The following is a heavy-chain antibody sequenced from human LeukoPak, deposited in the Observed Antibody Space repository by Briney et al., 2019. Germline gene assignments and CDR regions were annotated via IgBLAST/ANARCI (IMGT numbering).Heavy chain of an antibody. V-gene: IGHV1-46*01. Sequence: ASVKVSCKTSGYTFTNYFIHWVRQAPGQGLEWMGIINPSGGSTTFSPKFQGRITLTRDTSTSTVYLDLSSLRSEDTAVYYCARDGDYHGNSVHFDYWGQGTQVTVSS. CDR2: INPSGGST. CDR1: GYTFTNYF. D-gene: IGHD4-23*01. J-gene: IGHJ4*02. CDR3: ARDGDYHGNSVHFDY.